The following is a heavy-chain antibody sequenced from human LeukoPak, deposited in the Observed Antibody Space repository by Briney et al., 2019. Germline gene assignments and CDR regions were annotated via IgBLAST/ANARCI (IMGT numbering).Heavy chain of an antibody. CDR3: AKGQSSTATRSFDS. J-gene: IGHJ4*02. Sequence: GGSLRPSCAASAFTLSSYWMHWVRQAPGKGLIWVSRINSDGDITNYADSVKGRFTISRDNSRNTLYLQMTGLRAEDTAIYYCAKGQSSTATRSFDSWGQGTLVTVSP. CDR1: AFTLSSYW. CDR2: INSDGDIT. V-gene: IGHV3-74*01. D-gene: IGHD2-2*01.